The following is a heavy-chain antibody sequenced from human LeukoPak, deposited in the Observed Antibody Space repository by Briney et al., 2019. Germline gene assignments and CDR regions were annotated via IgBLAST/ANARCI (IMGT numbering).Heavy chain of an antibody. CDR1: GFTFSNYW. V-gene: IGHV3-7*03. CDR2: IKQDGSEK. J-gene: IGHJ4*02. CDR3: ASIVMYSSSWYFGY. Sequence: PGGSLRLSCAASGFTFSNYWMTWVRQAPGKGLEWVANIKQDGSEKYYVDSVKGRFTISRDNAKNSLYLQMNSLRAGDTAVYYCASIVMYSSSWYFGYWGQGTLVTVSS. D-gene: IGHD6-13*01.